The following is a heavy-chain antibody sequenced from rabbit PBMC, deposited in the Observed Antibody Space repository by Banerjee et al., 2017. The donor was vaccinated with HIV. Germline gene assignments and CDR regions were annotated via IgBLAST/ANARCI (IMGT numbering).Heavy chain of an antibody. D-gene: IGHD4-1*01. CDR2: IAADSSGSS. V-gene: IGHV1S45*01. CDR1: GLDFSSSDW. J-gene: IGHJ4*01. Sequence: QEQLVESGGGLVQPGASLTLTCKASGLDFSSSDWIYWVRQAPGKGLEWIACIAADSSGSSYDASWAKVRFSISRTSSTTVTLQLNSLTSADTATYFCARYLAGVIGWNFNLWGQGTLFTVS. CDR3: ARYLAGVIGWNFNL.